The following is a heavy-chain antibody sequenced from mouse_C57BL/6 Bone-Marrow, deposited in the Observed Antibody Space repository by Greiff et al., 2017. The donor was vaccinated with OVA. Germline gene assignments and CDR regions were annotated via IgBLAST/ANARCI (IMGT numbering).Heavy chain of an antibody. D-gene: IGHD1-1*02. V-gene: IGHV5-4*03. Sequence: EVKLVESGGGLVKPGGSLKLSCAASGFTFSSYAMSWVRQTPEKRLEWVANISDGGSYTYYPDHVKGRFTISRANAKITLYLQMSHLKSEDTAMYYCARVNYGYYAMDYWGQGTSVTVSS. CDR1: GFTFSSYA. CDR2: ISDGGSYT. CDR3: ARVNYGYYAMDY. J-gene: IGHJ4*01.